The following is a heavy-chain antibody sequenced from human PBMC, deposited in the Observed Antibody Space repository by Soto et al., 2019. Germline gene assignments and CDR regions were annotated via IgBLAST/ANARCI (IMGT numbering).Heavy chain of an antibody. J-gene: IGHJ5*02. V-gene: IGHV1-18*01. CDR2: ISGYNGNT. D-gene: IGHD3-9*01. CDR3: ARCLSIDYNWFDP. CDR1: GYTFTSYG. Sequence: GASVKVSCKASGYTFTSYGINWVRQAPGRGLEWMGWISGYNGNTNYAQKLQGRVTMTTDTSTSTVFMELRSLRSDDTAVYYCARCLSIDYNWFDPWGQGTLVPVSS.